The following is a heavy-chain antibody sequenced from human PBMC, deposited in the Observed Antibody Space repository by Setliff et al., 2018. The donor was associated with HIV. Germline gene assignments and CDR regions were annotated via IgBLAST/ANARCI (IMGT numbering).Heavy chain of an antibody. V-gene: IGHV4-34*01. D-gene: IGHD6-13*01. J-gene: IGHJ1*01. CDR1: GGFISTYY. Sequence: SETLSLTCTVSGGFISTYYWTWIRQSPGKGLEWIGEIDHSGSTDDNPSLKSRVTISVDTSKNQFSLKLSSVSAADTAVYYCARVPTSSWYVTTQRTKEYFHHWGQGTLVTVSS. CDR3: ARVPTSSWYVTTQRTKEYFHH. CDR2: IDHSGST.